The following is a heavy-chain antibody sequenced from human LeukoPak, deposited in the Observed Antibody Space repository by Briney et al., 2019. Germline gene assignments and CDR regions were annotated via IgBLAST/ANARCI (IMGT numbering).Heavy chain of an antibody. CDR1: GFTFSDYY. D-gene: IGHD6-19*01. V-gene: IGHV3-11*04. CDR3: ARDGIAVAGTYEYFQH. J-gene: IGHJ1*01. CDR2: ISSSGSTV. Sequence: GGSLRLSCAASGFTFSDYYMNWIRQAPGKGLEWVSYISSSGSTVYYADSVKGRFTISRDNAKNSLYLQMNSLRAEDTAVYYCARDGIAVAGTYEYFQHWGQGTLVTVSS.